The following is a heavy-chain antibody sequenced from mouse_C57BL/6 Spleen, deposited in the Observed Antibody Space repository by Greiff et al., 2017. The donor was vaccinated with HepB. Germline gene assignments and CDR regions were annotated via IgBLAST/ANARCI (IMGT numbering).Heavy chain of an antibody. D-gene: IGHD1-1*01. CDR3: TYYGSSEAY. CDR1: GFNIKDDY. V-gene: IGHV14-4*01. CDR2: IDPENGDT. Sequence: EVQLQQSGAELVRPGASVKLSCTASGFNIKDDYMHWVKQRPEQGLEWIGWIDPENGDTEYASKFQGKATITADTSSNTAYLQLSSLTSEDTAVYYWTYYGSSEAYWGQGTLVTVSA. J-gene: IGHJ3*01.